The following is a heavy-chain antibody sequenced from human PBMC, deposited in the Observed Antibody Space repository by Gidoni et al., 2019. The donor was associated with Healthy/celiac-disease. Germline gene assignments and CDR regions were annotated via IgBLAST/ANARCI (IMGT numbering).Heavy chain of an antibody. V-gene: IGHV4-31*03. CDR1: GASISSGGYY. CDR3: ARSYRWFDP. Sequence: QVQLQESGPGLVKPSQTLSLTCTVSGASISSGGYYWSCIRQHPGKGTEWIGYIYYSGSTYYNPSLKRRVTISVATSKNQFSLKLSSVTAADTAVYYCARSYRWFDPWGQVTLVTFSS. D-gene: IGHD3-10*01. CDR2: IYYSGST. J-gene: IGHJ5*02.